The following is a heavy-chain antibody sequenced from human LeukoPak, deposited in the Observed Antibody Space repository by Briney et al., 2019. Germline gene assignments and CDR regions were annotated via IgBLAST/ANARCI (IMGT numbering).Heavy chain of an antibody. CDR2: ISYDGSNK. J-gene: IGHJ4*02. Sequence: GGSLRLSCAASGFTFSSYAMHWVRQVPGKGLEGVAVISYDGSNKYYADSVKGRFTISRDNSKNTLYLQMNSLRAEDTAVYYCARESAVWGSFDYWGQGTLVTVSS. CDR1: GFTFSSYA. CDR3: ARESAVWGSFDY. V-gene: IGHV3-30-3*01. D-gene: IGHD3-16*01.